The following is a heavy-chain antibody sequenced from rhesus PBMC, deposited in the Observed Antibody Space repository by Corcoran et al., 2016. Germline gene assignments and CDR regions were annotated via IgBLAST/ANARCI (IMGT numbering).Heavy chain of an antibody. J-gene: IGHJ5-1*01. D-gene: IGHD3-34*01. CDR2: IYGIGSST. CDR3: VRGWGSNRFDV. V-gene: IGHV4-169*01. Sequence: QLQLQESGPGLVKPSETLSVTCAVSGGSISSSYWSWIRQAPGKGLEWIGYIYGIGSSTNYNPSLKSRVPLSVDTSKNQFSLKLSSVTAADTAVYYCVRGWGSNRFDVWGPGVLVTVSS. CDR1: GGSISSSY.